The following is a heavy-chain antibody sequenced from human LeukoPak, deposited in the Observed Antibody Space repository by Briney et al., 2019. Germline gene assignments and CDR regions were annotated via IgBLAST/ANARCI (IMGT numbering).Heavy chain of an antibody. Sequence: GGSLRLSCAASGFTFSSYWMSWVRQAPGKGLEWVANIKQDGSEKYYVDSVKGRFTISRDNAKNSLYLQMNSLRAEDTAVYYCAREGYSYGPDAFDIWGQGTMVTVSS. CDR3: AREGYSYGPDAFDI. J-gene: IGHJ3*02. CDR1: GFTFSSYW. V-gene: IGHV3-7*01. CDR2: IKQDGSEK. D-gene: IGHD5-18*01.